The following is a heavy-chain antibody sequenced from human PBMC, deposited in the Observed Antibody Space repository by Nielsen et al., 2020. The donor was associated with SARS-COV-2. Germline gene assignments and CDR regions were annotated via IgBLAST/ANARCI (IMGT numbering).Heavy chain of an antibody. V-gene: IGHV1-69*13. J-gene: IGHJ4*02. CDR3: ARDSLTATGYSSGNDY. Sequence: SVKVSCKASGYTFTSYGISWVRQAPGQGLEWMGGIIPIFGTANYAQKFQGRVTITADESTSTAYMELSSLRSEDTAVYYCARDSLTATGYSSGNDYWGQGTLVTVSS. D-gene: IGHD6-19*01. CDR1: GYTFTSYG. CDR2: IIPIFGTA.